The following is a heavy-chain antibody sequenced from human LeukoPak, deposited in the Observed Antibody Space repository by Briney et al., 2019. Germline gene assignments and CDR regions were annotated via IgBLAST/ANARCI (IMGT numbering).Heavy chain of an antibody. Sequence: GGSLRLSCAASGFTFSDYYMSWIRQAPGRGLEWVSVISNSGGSTYYADSVKGRFTISRDNSKDTVYLQMNSLRAEDTAVYYCAKGYCVNDKCSNYDYWGQGTLVTVSS. D-gene: IGHD2-8*01. J-gene: IGHJ4*02. CDR3: AKGYCVNDKCSNYDY. V-gene: IGHV3-23*01. CDR2: ISNSGGST. CDR1: GFTFSDYY.